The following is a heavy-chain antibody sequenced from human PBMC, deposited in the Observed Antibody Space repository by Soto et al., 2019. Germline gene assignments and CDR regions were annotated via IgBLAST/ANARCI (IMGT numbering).Heavy chain of an antibody. J-gene: IGHJ4*02. Sequence: EVQLVESGGGLVQPGGSLRLSCAASGFTFNNYWMSWVRQAPGKGLEWLANIKQDGSDKYYAGSVEGRFSISRDNAKNSLYLQMNSLTVEDTAVYYCARSGAEFDFWGQGTLVTVSS. D-gene: IGHD5-12*01. CDR2: IKQDGSDK. CDR3: ARSGAEFDF. V-gene: IGHV3-7*05. CDR1: GFTFNNYW.